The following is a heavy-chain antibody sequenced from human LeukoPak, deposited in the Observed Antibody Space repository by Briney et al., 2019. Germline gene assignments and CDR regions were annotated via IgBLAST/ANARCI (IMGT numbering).Heavy chain of an antibody. D-gene: IGHD6-13*01. CDR2: IYHSGST. V-gene: IGHV4-4*02. J-gene: IGHJ3*02. CDR1: GGSISSSNW. CDR3: ARRRRIAAAGTDAFDM. Sequence: SETLSLTCAVSGGSISSSNWWSWVRQPPGKGLEWIGEIYHSGSTNYNPSLKNRVTISVDKSKNQFSLKLSSVTAADTAVYYCARRRRIAAAGTDAFDMWGRGTMVTVSS.